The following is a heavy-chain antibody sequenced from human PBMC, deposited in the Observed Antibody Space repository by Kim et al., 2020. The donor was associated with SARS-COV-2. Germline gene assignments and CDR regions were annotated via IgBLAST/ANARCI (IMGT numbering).Heavy chain of an antibody. V-gene: IGHV1-69*13. D-gene: IGHD5-12*01. Sequence: SVKVSCKASGGTFSSYAISWVRQAPGQGLEWMGGIIPIFGTANYAQKFQGRVTITADESTSTAYMELSSLRSEDTAVYYCARRGGVATIWTKGMDVWGQGTTVTVSS. CDR1: GGTFSSYA. CDR3: ARRGGVATIWTKGMDV. J-gene: IGHJ6*02. CDR2: IIPIFGTA.